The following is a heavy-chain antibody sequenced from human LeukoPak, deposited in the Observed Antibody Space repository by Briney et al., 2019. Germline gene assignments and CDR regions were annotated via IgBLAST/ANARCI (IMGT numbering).Heavy chain of an antibody. CDR3: AADSRGWYDFDY. CDR2: IYTTAST. V-gene: IGHV4-4*07. J-gene: IGHJ4*02. Sequence: PSETLSLTCTVSGGSFSNYFWNWLRQPAGKKGEWIGRIYTTASTNYTPSLKSRVTMSVDTSKKQFFLKLSSVTAADTAVYYCAADSRGWYDFDYWGQGTLVTVSS. D-gene: IGHD6-19*01. CDR1: GGSFSNYF.